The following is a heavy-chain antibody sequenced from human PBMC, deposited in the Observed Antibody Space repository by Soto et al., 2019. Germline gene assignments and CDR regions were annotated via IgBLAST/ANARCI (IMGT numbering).Heavy chain of an antibody. Sequence: ASVKVSCKASGYTFTSYYMHWVRQAPGQGLEWMGIINPSGGSTSYAQKFQGRVTMTRDTSTSTVYMELSSLRSEDTAVYYCARGRNDYYDSSGYYPDYGGQGTLVTVSS. CDR2: INPSGGST. CDR1: GYTFTSYY. J-gene: IGHJ4*02. CDR3: ARGRNDYYDSSGYYPDY. V-gene: IGHV1-46*01. D-gene: IGHD3-22*01.